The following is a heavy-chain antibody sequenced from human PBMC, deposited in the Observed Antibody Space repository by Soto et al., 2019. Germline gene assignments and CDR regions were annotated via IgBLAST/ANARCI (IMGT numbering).Heavy chain of an antibody. J-gene: IGHJ5*02. V-gene: IGHV5-51*01. CDR2: IYPGDSDT. CDR3: FDP. CDR1: GYSFSTYW. Sequence: PGESLKISCKASGYSFSTYWIAWVRQRPGKGLDWMGIIYPGDSDTRYSPSFQGQVTISVDNSIDTAYLEWTTLRASDSAMYNWFDPWGQGTLVTVSS.